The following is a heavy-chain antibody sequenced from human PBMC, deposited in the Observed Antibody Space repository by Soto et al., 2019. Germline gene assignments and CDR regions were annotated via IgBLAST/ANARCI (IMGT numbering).Heavy chain of an antibody. CDR1: GFTFSSYG. D-gene: IGHD6-6*01. J-gene: IGHJ4*02. CDR2: IWYDGSNK. CDR3: ARDRGSSSRYYFDY. V-gene: IGHV3-33*01. Sequence: QVQLVESGGGVVQPGRSLRLSCAASGFTFSSYGMHWVGQAPGKGLEWVAVIWYDGSNKYYADSVKGRFTISRDNSKNTLYLQMNSLRAEDTAVYYCARDRGSSSRYYFDYWGQGTLVTVSS.